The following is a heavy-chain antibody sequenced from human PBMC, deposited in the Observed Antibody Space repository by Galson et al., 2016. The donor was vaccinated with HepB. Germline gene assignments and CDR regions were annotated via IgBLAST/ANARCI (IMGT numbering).Heavy chain of an antibody. CDR1: GYSFTKFW. CDR2: IYPGDSDT. CDR3: ARQFTTGGYYSMYYFDY. Sequence: QSGAEVKRSGESLKISCEASGYSFTKFWIGWVRQMPGKGLEWMGFIYPGDSDTRYTPSFQGKVTISADKSINTAYLQWSRLKASDTAIYYCARQFTTGGYYSMYYFDYWGQGTLVTVSS. D-gene: IGHD3-3*01. J-gene: IGHJ4*02. V-gene: IGHV5-51*01.